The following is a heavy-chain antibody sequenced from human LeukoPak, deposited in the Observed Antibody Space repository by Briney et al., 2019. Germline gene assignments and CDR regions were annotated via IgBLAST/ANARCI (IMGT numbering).Heavy chain of an antibody. CDR3: TRRPFGGNASPYWYFDL. D-gene: IGHD4-23*01. J-gene: IGHJ2*01. V-gene: IGHV3-73*01. CDR2: IRNKPNNYAT. CDR1: GFTFTDSA. Sequence: GGSLRLSCAASGFTFTDSAMHWVRQASGKGLEWVGRIRNKPNNYATAYAASVKGRFTISRDDSKNTAFLQMNGLETEDTAVYYCTRRPFGGNASPYWYFDLWGRGTLVTVSS.